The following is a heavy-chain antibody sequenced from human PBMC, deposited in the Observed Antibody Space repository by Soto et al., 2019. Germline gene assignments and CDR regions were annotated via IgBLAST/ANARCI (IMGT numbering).Heavy chain of an antibody. CDR3: ARDDPAVTLNLTLFRWFDP. J-gene: IGHJ5*02. CDR2: TYYRSKWYT. D-gene: IGHD2-15*01. CDR1: GDSVSSNSAA. V-gene: IGHV6-1*01. Sequence: SQTLSLTCAISGDSVSSNSAAWNWIRQSPSRGLEWLGRTYYRSKWYTDYAVSVKSRLTINPDTSKNQFSLQLNSVTPEDTAVYYCARDDPAVTLNLTLFRWFDPWCQGILVTVSS.